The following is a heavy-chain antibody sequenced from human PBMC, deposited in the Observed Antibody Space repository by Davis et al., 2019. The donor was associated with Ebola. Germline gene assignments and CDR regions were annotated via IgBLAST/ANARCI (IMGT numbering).Heavy chain of an antibody. CDR3: ARQESLYGSIDT. V-gene: IGHV5-51*01. D-gene: IGHD6-13*01. CDR2: IFCGDSDT. CDR1: GYSFTSYC. Sequence: GESLKISCTGSGYSFTSYCIGWVRQMPGKGLEWLGVIFCGDSDTRYRPPFEGQVTISVDRSISTAYLQWSSLKASDSAMYYCARQESLYGSIDTWGQGTLVTVSS. J-gene: IGHJ5*02.